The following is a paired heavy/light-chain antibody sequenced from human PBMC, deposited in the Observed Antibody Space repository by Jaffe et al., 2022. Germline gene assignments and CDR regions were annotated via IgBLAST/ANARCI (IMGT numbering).Heavy chain of an antibody. V-gene: IGHV5-51*03. CDR3: AVPLREHCSGGNCYFVDF. CDR2: IYPADSDI. Sequence: EVQLVQSGAEVKKPGESLTISCKASGYIFTTYWIGWVRQMPGKGLEWMGIIYPADSDIRYSPAFQGQVTISADKSITTSYLQWSSLKASDTAMYYCAVPLREHCSGGNCYFVDFWGQGTQVTVSS. D-gene: IGHD2-15*01. CDR1: GYIFTTYW. J-gene: IGHJ4*02.
Light chain of an antibody. CDR2: SAS. CDR1: QTISSDF. J-gene: IGKJ2*01. CDR3: HQHGRSPPYT. Sequence: EVVLTQSPGTLSLSPGERATLSCRASQTISSDFLAWYRQKPGQAPRLLIYSASTRATGIPDRFSGSGSGTDFTLTISRLEPEDFAVYYCHQHGRSPPYTFGQGTKLEIK. V-gene: IGKV3-20*01.